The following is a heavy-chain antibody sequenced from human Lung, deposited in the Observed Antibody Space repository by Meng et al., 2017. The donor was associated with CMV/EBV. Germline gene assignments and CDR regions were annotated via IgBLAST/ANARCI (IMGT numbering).Heavy chain of an antibody. CDR1: GYTFTSYG. J-gene: IGHJ6*02. Sequence: ASXXVSCKASGYTFTSYGISWVRQAPGQGLEWMGWISAYNGNTNYAQKLQGRVTMTTDTSTSTAYMELRSLRSDDSSVYYCAREYDGSGNYGMDVWGQGTTVTVSS. V-gene: IGHV1-18*01. D-gene: IGHD3-22*01. CDR2: ISAYNGNT. CDR3: AREYDGSGNYGMDV.